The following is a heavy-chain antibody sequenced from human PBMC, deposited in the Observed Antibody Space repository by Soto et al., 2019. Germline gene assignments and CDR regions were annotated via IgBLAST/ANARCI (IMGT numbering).Heavy chain of an antibody. CDR2: MNPNSGNT. CDR1: GYTFTSYD. Sequence: ASVKVSCKASGYTFTSYDINWVRQATGQGLEWMGWMNPNSGNTGYAQKFQGRVTMTRNTSISTAYMELSSLRSEDTAVYYCARVNQLSPYDSSGLHLWYYFDERGQGTPVTVSS. CDR3: ARVNQLSPYDSSGLHLWYYFDE. V-gene: IGHV1-8*01. D-gene: IGHD3-22*01. J-gene: IGHJ4*02.